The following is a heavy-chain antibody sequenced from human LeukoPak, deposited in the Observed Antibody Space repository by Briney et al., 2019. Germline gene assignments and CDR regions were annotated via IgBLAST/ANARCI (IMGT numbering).Heavy chain of an antibody. J-gene: IGHJ3*02. CDR3: ARSYRVTTMIVVPKNAFDI. V-gene: IGHV4-39*01. CDR2: IYYSGST. Sequence: PSQTLSLTCTVSGGSISSGGYYWSWIRQPPGKGLEWIGSIYYSGSTYYNPSLKSRVTVSVDTSKNQFSLKLTSVTAADTAVYYCARSYRVTTMIVVPKNAFDIWGQGTMVTVSS. D-gene: IGHD3-22*01. CDR1: GGSISSGGYY.